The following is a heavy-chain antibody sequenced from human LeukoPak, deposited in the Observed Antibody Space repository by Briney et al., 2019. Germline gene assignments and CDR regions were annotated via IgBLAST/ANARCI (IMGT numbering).Heavy chain of an antibody. CDR1: GFTFTNYA. V-gene: IGHV4-34*01. D-gene: IGHD3-22*01. CDR3: ARGSSGYYYVRFDP. J-gene: IGHJ5*02. CDR2: INHSGST. Sequence: GSLRLSCAASGFTFTNYAMSWIRQPPGKGLEWIGEINHSGSTNYNPSLKSRVTISVDTSKNQFSLKLSSVTAADTAVYYCARGSSGYYYVRFDPWGQGTLVTVSS.